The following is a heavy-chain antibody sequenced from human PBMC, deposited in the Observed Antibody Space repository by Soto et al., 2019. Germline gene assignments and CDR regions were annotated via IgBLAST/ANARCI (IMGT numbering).Heavy chain of an antibody. Sequence: ASVKVSCKASGYTFTSYYMHWVRQAPGQGLEWMGIINPSGGSTSYAQKFQGRVTMTRDTSTSTVYMELSSLRSEDTAVYYCAREVGTTALGMDVWGQGTTVTVS. D-gene: IGHD1-1*01. CDR2: INPSGGST. V-gene: IGHV1-46*01. CDR3: AREVGTTALGMDV. CDR1: GYTFTSYY. J-gene: IGHJ6*02.